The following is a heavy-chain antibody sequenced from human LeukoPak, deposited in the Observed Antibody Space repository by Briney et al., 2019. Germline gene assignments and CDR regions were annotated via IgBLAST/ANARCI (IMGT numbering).Heavy chain of an antibody. CDR1: GFTFSTYG. D-gene: IGHD3-10*01. J-gene: IGHJ4*02. CDR3: AKDRPASHGSGSFGDY. V-gene: IGHV3-23*01. Sequence: PGGSLRLSCAASGFTFSTYGMSWVRQAPGKGLEWVSAISGSGTGTYYADSVKGRFTISRDNSKSTMYLQMNSLQLEDTAVYYCAKDRPASHGSGSFGDYWGQGTQVTVST. CDR2: ISGSGTGT.